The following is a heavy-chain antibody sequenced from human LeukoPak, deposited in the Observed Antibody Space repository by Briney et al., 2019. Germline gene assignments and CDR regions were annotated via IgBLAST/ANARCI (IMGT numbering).Heavy chain of an antibody. J-gene: IGHJ4*02. D-gene: IGHD3-10*01. CDR3: ARDLYYHGSGNYVPGFPAY. CDR2: ISSSRSNTI. Sequence: GGSLRLSCAASGFTFIIYEMNWVRQAPGKGLEWVSYISSSRSNTIYYADSVKGRFTISRDDAKNSLYLQMNSLRAEDTAVYYCARDLYYHGSGNYVPGFPAYWGQGTLVTVSS. V-gene: IGHV3-48*03. CDR1: GFTFIIYE.